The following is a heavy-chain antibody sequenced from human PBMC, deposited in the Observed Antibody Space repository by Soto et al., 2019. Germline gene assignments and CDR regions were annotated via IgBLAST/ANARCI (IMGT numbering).Heavy chain of an antibody. CDR2: IIPIFGTA. CDR1: GGTFSSYA. CDR3: ARDHYDILTGYFYYFDY. V-gene: IGHV1-69*13. J-gene: IGHJ4*02. D-gene: IGHD3-9*01. Sequence: SVKVSCKASGGTFSSYAISWVRQAPGQGLEWMGGIIPIFGTANYAQKLQGRVTITADESTSTAYMELSSLRSEDTAVYYCARDHYDILTGYFYYFDYSGQGTLVTVSS.